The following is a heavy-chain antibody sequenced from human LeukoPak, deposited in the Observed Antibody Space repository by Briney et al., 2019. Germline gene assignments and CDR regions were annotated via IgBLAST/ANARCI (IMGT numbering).Heavy chain of an antibody. V-gene: IGHV5-51*01. CDR1: GYILTNNW. D-gene: IGHD3-22*01. Sequence: GESLKISCKISGYILTNNWIGWVRQIPGKGLEWMGIIYPDDSDTTYSPSFQGQVTISADKTISTAYLQWSSLKASDTAMYYCASAGDSSDYYYFSAFDIWGQGQWSPSLQ. CDR3: ASAGDSSDYYYFSAFDI. J-gene: IGHJ3*02. CDR2: IYPDDSDT.